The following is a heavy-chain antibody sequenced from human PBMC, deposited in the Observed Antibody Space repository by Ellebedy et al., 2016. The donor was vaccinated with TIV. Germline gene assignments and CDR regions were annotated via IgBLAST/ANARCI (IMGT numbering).Heavy chain of an antibody. CDR1: GFTFSSYA. CDR2: ISGSGGST. J-gene: IGHJ2*01. CDR3: ARPHISNSWGYWYFDL. V-gene: IGHV3-23*01. Sequence: GESLKISXAASGFTFSSYAMSWVRQAPGKGLEWVSAISGSGGSTYYADSVKGRFTISRDNSKNTLYLQMNSLRAEDTAVYYCARPHISNSWGYWYFDLWGRGTLVTVSS. D-gene: IGHD6-13*01.